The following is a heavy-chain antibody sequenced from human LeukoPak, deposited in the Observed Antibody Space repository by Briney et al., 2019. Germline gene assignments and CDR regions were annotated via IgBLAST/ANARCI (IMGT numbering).Heavy chain of an antibody. CDR2: ISFDGTHD. J-gene: IGHJ3*02. CDR3: ARARATVTRISSFDI. V-gene: IGHV3-30*04. D-gene: IGHD4-17*01. CDR1: GFTFSSYA. Sequence: GGSLRLSCAASGFTFSSYAIHWVRQAPGTGLEWVAVISFDGTHDFYADSVKGRFTISRDNSKNTLYLQMNSLRADDTAVYYCARARATVTRISSFDIWGQGTMVTVSS.